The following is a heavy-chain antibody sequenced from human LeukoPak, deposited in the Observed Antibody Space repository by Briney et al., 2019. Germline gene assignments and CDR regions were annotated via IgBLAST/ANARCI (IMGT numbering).Heavy chain of an antibody. CDR3: ARDKGLDTAMVDTQWLGNWFDP. CDR1: GGTFSSYA. D-gene: IGHD5-18*01. Sequence: SVKVSCKASGGTFSSYAISWVRQAPGQGLEWMGGIIPIFGTANYAQKFQGRVTITADESTSTAYMELSSLRSEDTAVYYCARDKGLDTAMVDTQWLGNWFDPWGQGTLVTVSS. V-gene: IGHV1-69*13. CDR2: IIPIFGTA. J-gene: IGHJ5*02.